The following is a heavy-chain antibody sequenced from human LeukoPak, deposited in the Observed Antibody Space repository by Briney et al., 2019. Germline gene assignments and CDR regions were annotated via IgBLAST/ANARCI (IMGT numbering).Heavy chain of an antibody. V-gene: IGHV4-4*02. CDR1: GGSISSSNW. CDR2: IYHSGST. D-gene: IGHD3-9*01. Sequence: SGTLSLTCAVSGGSISSSNWWSWVRQPPGEGLEWIGEIYHSGSTNYNPSLKSRVTISVDKSKNQFSLKLSSVTAADTAVYYCAKGGHILTGYSSIFDYWGQGTLVTVSS. CDR3: AKGGHILTGYSSIFDY. J-gene: IGHJ4*02.